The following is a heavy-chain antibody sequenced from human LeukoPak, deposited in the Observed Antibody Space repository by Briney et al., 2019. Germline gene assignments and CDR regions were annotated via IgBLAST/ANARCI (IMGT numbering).Heavy chain of an antibody. J-gene: IGHJ4*02. D-gene: IGHD3-22*01. V-gene: IGHV1-18*01. Sequence: ASVKVSCKASGYTFTSYGISWVRQAPGQGLEWMGWISAYNGNTNYAQKLQGRVTMTTDTSTSTAYMELRSLRSDDTAVYYCARDAHYYDSSGYYPLDYWGQGTLVTVSS. CDR3: ARDAHYYDSSGYYPLDY. CDR2: ISAYNGNT. CDR1: GYTFTSYG.